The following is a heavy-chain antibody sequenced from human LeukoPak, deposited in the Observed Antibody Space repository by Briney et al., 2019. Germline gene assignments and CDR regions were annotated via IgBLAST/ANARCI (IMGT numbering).Heavy chain of an antibody. D-gene: IGHD1-26*01. V-gene: IGHV3-21*01. CDR1: GFTFSGYS. Sequence: TGGSLRLSCAASGFTFSGYSMNWVRQAPGKGLEWVSSISSSSSYIYYADSVKGRFTISRDNSKNTLYLQMNSLRAEDTAVYYCAKYKLPSYFDYWGQGTLVTVSS. CDR3: AKYKLPSYFDY. J-gene: IGHJ4*02. CDR2: ISSSSSYI.